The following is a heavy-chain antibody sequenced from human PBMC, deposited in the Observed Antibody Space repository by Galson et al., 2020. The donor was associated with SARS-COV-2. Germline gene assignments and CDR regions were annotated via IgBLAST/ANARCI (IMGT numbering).Heavy chain of an antibody. CDR2: INHGGATT. Sequence: GESLKISCAASGFTLSDHYMGWIRHAPGKGPEWISYINHGGATTFYADSVKGRFPISRDNAKNSLYLQMDILRAEDTAVDYCARAKADARGYYLGFDCWGQGTLVTVSS. D-gene: IGHD3-10*01. CDR3: ARAKADARGYYLGFDC. J-gene: IGHJ4*02. V-gene: IGHV3-11*01. CDR1: GFTLSDHY.